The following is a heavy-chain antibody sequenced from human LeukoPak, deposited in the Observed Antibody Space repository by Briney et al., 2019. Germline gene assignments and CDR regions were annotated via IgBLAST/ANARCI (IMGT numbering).Heavy chain of an antibody. Sequence: SETLSLTCAVYGGSFSGYYWSWIRQPPGKGLEWIGEINHSGSTNYNPSLKSRVTISVDTSKNQFSLKLSSVTAADTAVYYCARDWGYCSGGSCYDWFDPWGQGTLVTVSS. CDR1: GGSFSGYY. J-gene: IGHJ5*02. CDR3: ARDWGYCSGGSCYDWFDP. D-gene: IGHD2-15*01. V-gene: IGHV4-34*01. CDR2: INHSGST.